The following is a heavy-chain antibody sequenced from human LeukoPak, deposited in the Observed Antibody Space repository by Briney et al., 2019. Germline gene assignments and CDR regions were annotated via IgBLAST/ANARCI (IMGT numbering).Heavy chain of an antibody. Sequence: PSETLSLTCTVSGGSISSSSYYWGWIRQPPGKGLEWIGSIYYSGSTYYNPSLKSRVTISVDTSKNQFSLKLSSVTAADTAVYYCAGHAWWSFDYWGQGTLVTVSS. CDR2: IYYSGST. CDR1: GGSISSSSYY. J-gene: IGHJ4*02. V-gene: IGHV4-39*01. CDR3: AGHAWWSFDY. D-gene: IGHD2-15*01.